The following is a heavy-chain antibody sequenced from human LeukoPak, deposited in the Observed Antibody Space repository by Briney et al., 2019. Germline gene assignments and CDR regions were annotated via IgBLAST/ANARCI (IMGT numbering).Heavy chain of an antibody. V-gene: IGHV4-34*01. Sequence: NPSETLSLTCAVYGGSFSGYYWSWIRQPPGKGLEWIGEINHSGSTNYNPSLKSRVTISVDTSKNQFSLKLSSVTAADTAVYYCARGLRHSYGLRLHGMDVWGQGTTVTVSS. D-gene: IGHD5-18*01. CDR1: GGSFSGYY. J-gene: IGHJ6*02. CDR3: ARGLRHSYGLRLHGMDV. CDR2: INHSGST.